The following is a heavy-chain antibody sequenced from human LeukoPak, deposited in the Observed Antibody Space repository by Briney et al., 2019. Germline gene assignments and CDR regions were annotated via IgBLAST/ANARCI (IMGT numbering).Heavy chain of an antibody. CDR1: GGSISSYY. V-gene: IGHV4-59*08. CDR2: IYYSGST. Sequence: SGPTLVKPSETLSLTCTVSGGSISSYYWSWIRQPPGKGLEWIGYIYYSGSTNYNPSLKSRVTISVDTSKNQFSLKLSSVTAADTAVYYCARWNLGELWDFDYWGQGTLITVSS. CDR3: ARWNLGELWDFDY. J-gene: IGHJ4*02. D-gene: IGHD1-7*01.